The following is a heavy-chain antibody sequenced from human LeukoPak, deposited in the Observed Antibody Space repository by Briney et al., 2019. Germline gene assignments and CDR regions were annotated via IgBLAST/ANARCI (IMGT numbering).Heavy chain of an antibody. J-gene: IGHJ3*02. CDR1: GGSLSSGGHY. Sequence: SETLSLTCTVSGGSLSSGGHYWSWIRQSAGKGLEYRGRIYSTGSTNYNPSLRSRVTISADTSKNHFSLKLSSVTVADTAVYYCARDRTTVVTPAAFDIWGQGTMVTVSS. CDR2: IYSTGST. D-gene: IGHD4-23*01. CDR3: ARDRTTVVTPAAFDI. V-gene: IGHV4-61*02.